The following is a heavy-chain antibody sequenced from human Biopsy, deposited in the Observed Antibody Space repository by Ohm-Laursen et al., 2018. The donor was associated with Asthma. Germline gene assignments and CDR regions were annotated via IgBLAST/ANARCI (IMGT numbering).Heavy chain of an antibody. J-gene: IGHJ4*02. CDR1: GGTFNTYV. CDR2: INSVFGTT. CDR3: ARKAGSCSSRTCYAMDV. V-gene: IGHV1-69*01. Sequence: SVKVSCKSLGGTFNTYVIGWVRQAPGQGLEWMGGINSVFGTTTYPQKFQDRVTITADDSTSTVYMELSSLRSENTAVYYCARKAGSCSSRTCYAMDVWGQGTLVTVSS. D-gene: IGHD2-2*01.